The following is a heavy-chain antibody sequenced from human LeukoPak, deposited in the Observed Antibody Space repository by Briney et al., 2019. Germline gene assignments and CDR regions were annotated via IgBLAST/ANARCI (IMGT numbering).Heavy chain of an antibody. Sequence: SVKVSCKASGYTFTSYAISWVRQAPGQGLEWMGGIIPIFGTANYAQKFQGRVTITTDESTSTAYMELSSLRSEDTAVYYCASSGSAAAALDGYWGQGTLVTVSS. J-gene: IGHJ4*02. D-gene: IGHD6-13*01. CDR3: ASSGSAAAALDGY. V-gene: IGHV1-69*05. CDR2: IIPIFGTA. CDR1: GYTFTSYA.